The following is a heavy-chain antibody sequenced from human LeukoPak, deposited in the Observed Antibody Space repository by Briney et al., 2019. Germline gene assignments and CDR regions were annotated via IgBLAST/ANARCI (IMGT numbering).Heavy chain of an antibody. V-gene: IGHV4-61*02. J-gene: IGHJ6*03. Sequence: PSETLSLTCTVSGGSISSGSYYWSWIRQPAWKGLEWIGRIYTSGSTNYNPSLKSRVTISVDTSKNQFSLKLSSVTAADTAVYYCARAGGIFRGIYSSAKNYYMDVWGKGTTVTVSS. D-gene: IGHD3-10*01. CDR3: ARAGGIFRGIYSSAKNYYMDV. CDR1: GGSISSGSYY. CDR2: IYTSGST.